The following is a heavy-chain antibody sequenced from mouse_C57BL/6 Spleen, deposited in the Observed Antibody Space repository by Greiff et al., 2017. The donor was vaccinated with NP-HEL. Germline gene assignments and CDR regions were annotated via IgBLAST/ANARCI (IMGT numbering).Heavy chain of an antibody. D-gene: IGHD1-1*01. CDR3: ARSYYYGSSYVRLDY. CDR1: GYAFTNYW. V-gene: IGHV1-54*01. CDR2: INPGNGGT. Sequence: VQLQQSGAELVRPGASVKVSCKASGYAFTNYWMDWVKQRPGQGLEWIGVINPGNGGTNYNEKFKGKATLTADKSSSTAYMQLSSLTSEDSAVYFGARSYYYGSSYVRLDYWGQGTTLTVSS. J-gene: IGHJ2*01.